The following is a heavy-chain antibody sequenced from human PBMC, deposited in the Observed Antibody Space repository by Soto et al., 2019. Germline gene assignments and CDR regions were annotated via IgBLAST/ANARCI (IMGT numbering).Heavy chain of an antibody. CDR1: GGSISSSSYY. Sequence: SETLSLTCTVSGGSISSSSYYWGWIRQPPGKGLEWIGSIYYSGSTYYNPSLRSRVTISVDTSKKQFSLKLRSVTAADTAVYYCARDHYYDGTGYYEDFFDSWGQGTLVTVSS. D-gene: IGHD3-22*01. V-gene: IGHV4-39*07. J-gene: IGHJ4*02. CDR2: IYYSGST. CDR3: ARDHYYDGTGYYEDFFDS.